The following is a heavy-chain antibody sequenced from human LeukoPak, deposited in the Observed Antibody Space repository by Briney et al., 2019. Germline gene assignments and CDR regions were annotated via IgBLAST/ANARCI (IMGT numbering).Heavy chain of an antibody. CDR3: ARLIAARIIYDY. J-gene: IGHJ4*02. Sequence: PGGSLRLSCAASGFTFNIYWMSWVRQAPGKGLGWVASIKQDGSEKYYVDSVKGRFTISRDNAKNSLYLQMNSLRAEDTAVYYCARLIAARIIYDYWGQGTLVTVSS. CDR1: GFTFNIYW. D-gene: IGHD6-6*01. CDR2: IKQDGSEK. V-gene: IGHV3-7*01.